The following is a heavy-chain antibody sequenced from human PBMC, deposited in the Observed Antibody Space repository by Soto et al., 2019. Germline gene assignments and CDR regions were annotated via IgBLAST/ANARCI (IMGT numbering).Heavy chain of an antibody. J-gene: IGHJ3*02. D-gene: IGHD2-8*01. Sequence: SVKVSCKASGGTFSSYTISWVRQAPGQGLEWMGGIIPIFGTANYAQKFQGRVTITADESTSTAYMELSSLRSEDTAVYYCARSTGVLMVYPDFDIWGQGTMVTVSS. CDR3: ARSTGVLMVYPDFDI. V-gene: IGHV1-69*13. CDR2: IIPIFGTA. CDR1: GGTFSSYT.